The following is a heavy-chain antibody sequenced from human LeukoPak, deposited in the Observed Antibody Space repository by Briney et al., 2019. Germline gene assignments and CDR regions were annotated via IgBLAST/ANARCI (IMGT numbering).Heavy chain of an antibody. CDR1: GFTFSNYR. CDR2: INGDGSIT. CDR3: ARDREGLGY. Sequence: GGSLRLSCAASGFTFSNYRMHWVRQAPGRGLVWVSFINGDGSITNYADSVKCRFTISRDNAKNTLYLQMTSLRVEDTAVYYCARDREGLGYWGQGTLVTVSS. D-gene: IGHD6-6*01. V-gene: IGHV3-74*01. J-gene: IGHJ4*02.